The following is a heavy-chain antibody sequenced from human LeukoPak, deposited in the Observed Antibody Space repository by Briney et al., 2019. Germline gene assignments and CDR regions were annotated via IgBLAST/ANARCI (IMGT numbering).Heavy chain of an antibody. V-gene: IGHV3-21*01. J-gene: IGHJ4*02. CDR2: ISSSSSYI. Sequence: GGSLRLSCAASGFTFSSYSMNWVRQAPGKGLEWVSSISSSSSYIYYADSVKGRFTISRDNAKNSLYLQMNSLRAEGTAVYYCARHMSGSYPFDYWGQGTLVTVSS. CDR3: ARHMSGSYPFDY. CDR1: GFTFSSYS. D-gene: IGHD1-26*01.